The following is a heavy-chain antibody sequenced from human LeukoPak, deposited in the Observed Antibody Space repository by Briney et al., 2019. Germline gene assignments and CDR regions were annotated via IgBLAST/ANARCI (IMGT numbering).Heavy chain of an antibody. Sequence: GASVKVSCKASGYTFTGYYMRWVRQAPGQGLEWMGRINPNSGGTNYAQKFQGRVTMTRDTSISTAYMELSRLRSDDTAVYYCARGGSSWPYYYYCYMDVWGKGTTVTVSS. V-gene: IGHV1-2*06. CDR2: INPNSGGT. CDR3: ARGGSSWPYYYYCYMDV. J-gene: IGHJ6*03. CDR1: GYTFTGYY. D-gene: IGHD6-13*01.